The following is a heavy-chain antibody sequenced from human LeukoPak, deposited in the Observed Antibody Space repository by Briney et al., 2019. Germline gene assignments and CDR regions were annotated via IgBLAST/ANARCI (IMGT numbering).Heavy chain of an antibody. V-gene: IGHV4-39*01. D-gene: IGHD3-10*01. CDR1: GGSISRSSYY. CDR2: IYYSGST. CDR3: ARKPYGSGRFDY. Sequence: SETLSLTCTVSGGSISRSSYYGGWVRQPPGEGLEWIGNIYYSGSTSYSPSLKSRVTISVDTSKNQFSLKLNSVTAADTAVYYCARKPYGSGRFDYWGQGTLVTVSS. J-gene: IGHJ4*02.